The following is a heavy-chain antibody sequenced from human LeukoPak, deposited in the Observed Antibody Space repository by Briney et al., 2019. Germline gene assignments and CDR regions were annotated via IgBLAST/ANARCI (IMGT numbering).Heavy chain of an antibody. J-gene: IGHJ4*02. CDR1: GGSVSSGSYY. CDR3: ARLHGDLGGDDY. V-gene: IGHV4-61*01. Sequence: SETLSLTCTVSGGSVSSGSYYWSWIRQPPGRGLEWIGYIYYSGSTNYNPSLKSRVTISVDTSKNQFSLRLTSVTAADTAVYYCARLHGDLGGDDYWGQRTLVTVSS. CDR2: IYYSGST. D-gene: IGHD4-17*01.